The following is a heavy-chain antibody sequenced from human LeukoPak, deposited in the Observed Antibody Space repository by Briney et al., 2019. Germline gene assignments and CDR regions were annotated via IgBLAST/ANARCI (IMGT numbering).Heavy chain of an antibody. Sequence: KPSETLSLTCTVSGGSISSYYWSWIRQPPGKGLEWIGYIYYSGSTNYNPSLKSRVTISVDTSKNQFSLKLSSVTAADTAVYYCAREVAAAGTHWFDPWGQGTLVTVSS. D-gene: IGHD6-13*01. CDR1: GGSISSYY. V-gene: IGHV4-59*01. CDR3: AREVAAAGTHWFDP. CDR2: IYYSGST. J-gene: IGHJ5*02.